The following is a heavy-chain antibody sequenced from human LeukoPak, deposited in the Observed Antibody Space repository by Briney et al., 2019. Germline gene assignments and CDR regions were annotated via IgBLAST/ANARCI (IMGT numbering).Heavy chain of an antibody. CDR3: ARLRCYFDY. CDR1: GGSISSYY. V-gene: IGHV4-4*09. Sequence: SSETLSLTCTVSGGSISSYYWSWIRQPPGKGLEWIGYIYTSGSTNYNPSLKSRVTISVDTFKNQFSLKLSSVTAADTAVYYCARLRCYFDYWGQGTLVTVSS. CDR2: IYTSGST. J-gene: IGHJ4*02.